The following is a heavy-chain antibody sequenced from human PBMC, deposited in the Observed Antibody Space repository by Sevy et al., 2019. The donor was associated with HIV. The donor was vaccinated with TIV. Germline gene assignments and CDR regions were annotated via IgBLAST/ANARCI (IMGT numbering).Heavy chain of an antibody. V-gene: IGHV3-23*01. CDR1: AFTFSSYV. J-gene: IGHJ4*02. CDR2: ISGSGGST. CDR3: AKEEVAGYN. Sequence: GWSLRLSCGASAFTFSSYVISWVRQAPGKGLEWVSTISGSGGSTYYADSVKGQFTISRDNFKNTVYLQMDSLRAEDTAVYYCAKEEVAGYNWGQGTLVTVSS. D-gene: IGHD6-19*01.